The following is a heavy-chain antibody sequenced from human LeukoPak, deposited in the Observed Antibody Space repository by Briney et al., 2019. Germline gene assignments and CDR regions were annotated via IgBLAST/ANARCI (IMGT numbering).Heavy chain of an antibody. Sequence: GGSLRLSCAASGFTFSSYWMSWVRQAPGKGLEGVANIKQDGSEKYYVDSVKGRFTISRDNAKNSLYLQMNSLRAEDTAVYYCVRDDDRPDNGLDYWGQGTLVTVSS. CDR1: GFTFSSYW. CDR2: IKQDGSEK. CDR3: VRDDDRPDNGLDY. V-gene: IGHV3-7*01. J-gene: IGHJ4*02. D-gene: IGHD3-22*01.